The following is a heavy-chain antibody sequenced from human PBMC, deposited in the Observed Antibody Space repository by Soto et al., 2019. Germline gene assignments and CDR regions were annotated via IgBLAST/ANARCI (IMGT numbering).Heavy chain of an antibody. D-gene: IGHD6-6*01. J-gene: IGHJ3*02. CDR3: ARVTSVSIAARPGAFDI. V-gene: IGHV3-7*01. CDR1: GFNFSSYW. CDR2: IKQDGSEK. Sequence: GGSLRLSCAASGFNFSSYWMSWVRKTTGKGLEWVANIKQDGSEKYYVDSVKGRFTISRDNAKNSLYLQMNSLRAEDTAVYYCARVTSVSIAARPGAFDIWGQGTMVTVSS.